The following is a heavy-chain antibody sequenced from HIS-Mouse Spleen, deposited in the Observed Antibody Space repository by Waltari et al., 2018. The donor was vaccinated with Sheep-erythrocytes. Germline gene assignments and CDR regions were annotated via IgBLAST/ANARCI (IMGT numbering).Heavy chain of an antibody. Sequence: QVQLQQWGAGLLKPSETLSLTCAVYGGSFSGYYWSWIRQPPGKGLEWIGEINHSGSPNYNPSLKSRVTISVDTSKNQFSLKLSSVTAADTAVYYCARSITMIVVVIKTNWFDPWGQGTLVTVSS. CDR1: GGSFSGYY. V-gene: IGHV4-34*01. CDR3: ARSITMIVVVIKTNWFDP. D-gene: IGHD3-22*01. J-gene: IGHJ5*02. CDR2: INHSGSP.